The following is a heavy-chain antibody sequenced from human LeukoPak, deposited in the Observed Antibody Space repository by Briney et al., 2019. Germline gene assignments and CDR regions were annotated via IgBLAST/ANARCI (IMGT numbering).Heavy chain of an antibody. CDR1: GFTFSSYA. Sequence: GGSLRLSCAASGFTFSSYAMSWVRQAPGKGLEWVSAISGSGGSTYYADSVKGRFTISRDNSKNTLYLQMNSLRAEDTAVYYCAKDPGYCSSTSWYGNPFDYWGQGTLVTVSS. J-gene: IGHJ4*02. D-gene: IGHD2-2*01. CDR3: AKDPGYCSSTSWYGNPFDY. V-gene: IGHV3-23*01. CDR2: ISGSGGST.